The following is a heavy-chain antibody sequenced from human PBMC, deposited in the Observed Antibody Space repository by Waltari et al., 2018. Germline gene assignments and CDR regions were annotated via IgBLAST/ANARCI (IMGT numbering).Heavy chain of an antibody. CDR1: GGTFSSYT. V-gene: IGHV1-69*02. D-gene: IGHD3-22*01. Sequence: QVQLVQSGAEVKKPGSSVKVSCKASGGTFSSYTISWVRQAPGQGLEWMGRIIPLLGIANYAQKFQGRVTITADKSTSTAYMELSSLRSEDTAVYYCARGYYDSSGYSAQGDYWGQGTLVTVSS. CDR3: ARGYYDSSGYSAQGDY. J-gene: IGHJ4*02. CDR2: IIPLLGIA.